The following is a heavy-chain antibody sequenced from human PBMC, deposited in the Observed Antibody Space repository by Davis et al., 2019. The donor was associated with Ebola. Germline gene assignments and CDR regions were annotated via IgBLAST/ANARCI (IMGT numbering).Heavy chain of an antibody. J-gene: IGHJ4*02. D-gene: IGHD5-18*01. V-gene: IGHV5-10-1*04. Sequence: KVSCKGSGYSFTSYWISWVRQMPGKGLEWMGRIDPSDSYTNYSPSFQGQVTISVDKSISTAYLQWSSLKASDTAIYYCATGEYSYGWWVALAYWGQGTLVTVSS. CDR3: ATGEYSYGWWVALAY. CDR2: IDPSDSYT. CDR1: GYSFTSYW.